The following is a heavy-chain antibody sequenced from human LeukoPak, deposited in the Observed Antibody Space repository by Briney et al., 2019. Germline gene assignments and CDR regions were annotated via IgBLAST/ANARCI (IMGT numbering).Heavy chain of an antibody. CDR3: ARDALWFGDLHWFDP. Sequence: GGSLRLSCAASGFTFSSYWMSWVRQAPGKGLEWVANIKQDGSEKYYVDSVKGRFTISRDNTKNSLYLQMNSLRAEDTAVYYCARDALWFGDLHWFDPWGQGPLVTVSS. J-gene: IGHJ5*02. CDR1: GFTFSSYW. D-gene: IGHD3-10*01. CDR2: IKQDGSEK. V-gene: IGHV3-7*01.